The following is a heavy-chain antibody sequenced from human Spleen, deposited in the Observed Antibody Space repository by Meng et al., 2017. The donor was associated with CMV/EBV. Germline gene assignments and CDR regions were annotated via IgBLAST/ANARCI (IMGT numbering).Heavy chain of an antibody. CDR3: ARDPTYDFWGGVPYYFDS. Sequence: YPFHNFYIHWVRQAPGQGLEWMGWINPNSGGTLYAQKFQGRVTMTRDSAMSTAYMDLSGLTSDDTARYYCARDPTYDFWGGVPYYFDSWGQGTLVTVSS. J-gene: IGHJ4*02. CDR2: INPNSGGT. D-gene: IGHD3-3*01. V-gene: IGHV1-2*02. CDR1: YPFHNFY.